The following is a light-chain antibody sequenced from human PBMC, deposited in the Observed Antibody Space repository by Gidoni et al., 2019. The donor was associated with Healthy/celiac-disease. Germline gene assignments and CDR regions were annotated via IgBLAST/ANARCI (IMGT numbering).Light chain of an antibody. CDR1: QSLVNSDGNTY. CDR2: KVS. CDR3: MQGTHWPWG. V-gene: IGKV2-30*01. Sequence: DAVMTKSPPSLPVTLGQPASIACRSSQSLVNSDGNTYLNWFQQRPGQSPRLLIYKVSNLDSGVPYRFSGSGSGTDFTLKISRVEAEDVGVYYCMQGTHWPWGFGQGTKVEIK. J-gene: IGKJ1*01.